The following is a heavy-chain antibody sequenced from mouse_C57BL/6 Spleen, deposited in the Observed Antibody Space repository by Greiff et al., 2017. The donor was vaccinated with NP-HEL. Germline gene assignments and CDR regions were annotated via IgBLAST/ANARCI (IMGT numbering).Heavy chain of an antibody. V-gene: IGHV14-2*01. CDR2: IETEDGES. Sequence: VQLQQSGAELVKPGASVKLSCTASGFNIKDYYMHWVKQRTEQGLEWFGRIETEDGESKSAPKFQGKATITVDTSSNTAYLQLSSLTSEDTAVYYCARVQWLLRAMDYWGQGTSVTVSS. D-gene: IGHD2-3*01. J-gene: IGHJ4*01. CDR3: ARVQWLLRAMDY. CDR1: GFNIKDYY.